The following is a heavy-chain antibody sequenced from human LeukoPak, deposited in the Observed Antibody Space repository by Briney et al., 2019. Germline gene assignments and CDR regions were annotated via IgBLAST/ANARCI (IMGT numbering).Heavy chain of an antibody. CDR3: ARAHCSSTSCQYYYYGMDV. V-gene: IGHV1-69*13. D-gene: IGHD2-2*01. J-gene: IGHJ6*04. CDR1: GYTFTSYG. CDR2: IIPIFGTA. Sequence: SVKVSCKASGYTFTSYGISWVRQAPGQGLEWMGGIIPIFGTANHAQKFQGRVTITADESTSTAYMELSSLRSEDTAVYYCARAHCSSTSCQYYYYGMDVWGKGTTVTVSS.